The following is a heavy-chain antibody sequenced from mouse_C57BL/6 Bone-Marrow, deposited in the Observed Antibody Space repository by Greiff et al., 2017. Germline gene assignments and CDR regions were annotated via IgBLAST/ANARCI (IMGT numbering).Heavy chain of an antibody. CDR2: IYPGSGST. Sequence: QVQLKQPGAELVKPGASVKMSCKASGYTFTSYWITWVKQRPGQGLEWIGDIYPGSGSTNYNEKFKSKATLTVDTSSSTAYMQLSSLTSEDSAVYYWATMVTTHYYAMDYWGQGTSVTVSS. J-gene: IGHJ4*01. CDR3: ATMVTTHYYAMDY. D-gene: IGHD2-2*01. CDR1: GYTFTSYW. V-gene: IGHV1-55*01.